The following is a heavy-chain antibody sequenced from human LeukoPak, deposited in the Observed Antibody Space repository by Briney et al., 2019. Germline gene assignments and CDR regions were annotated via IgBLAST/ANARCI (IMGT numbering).Heavy chain of an antibody. D-gene: IGHD3-22*01. Sequence: GGSLRLSCAASGFTFSSYTMNWVRQAPGKGLEWVSSISGSSRHKYYADSVKGRFTISRDNAKNSLYLQMNSLRAEDTAVYYCARVYYDSSEYYFDYWGQGTLVTVSS. V-gene: IGHV3-21*04. CDR3: ARVYYDSSEYYFDY. CDR1: GFTFSSYT. J-gene: IGHJ4*02. CDR2: ISGSSRHK.